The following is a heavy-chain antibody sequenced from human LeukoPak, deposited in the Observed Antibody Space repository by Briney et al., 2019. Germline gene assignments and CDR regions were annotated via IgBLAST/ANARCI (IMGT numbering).Heavy chain of an antibody. CDR1: GFTFGSYW. CDR2: IKQYESEK. V-gene: IGHV3-7*01. J-gene: IGHJ4*02. D-gene: IGHD3-22*01. CDR3: ARCNYYDSSGYPTSFEN. Sequence: GGSLRLSCAASGFTFGSYWMTWVRQAPGKGREWVANIKQYESEKYYVDSVRGRFTISRDNAKNSLYLQMNSLRAEDTAVYYCARCNYYDSSGYPTSFENWGQGTLVTVSS.